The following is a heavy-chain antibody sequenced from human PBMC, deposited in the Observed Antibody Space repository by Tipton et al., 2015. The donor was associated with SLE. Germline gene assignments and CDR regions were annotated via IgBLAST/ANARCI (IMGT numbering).Heavy chain of an antibody. CDR2: INWNGGST. Sequence: SLRLSCAASGFTFDDYGMSWVRQAPGKGLEWVSGINWNGGSTGYADSVKGRFTISRDNAKNSLYLQMNSLRAEDTAVYYCARHGPVLWFREFPFDYWGQGTLVTVSS. CDR3: ARHGPVLWFREFPFDY. V-gene: IGHV3-20*04. D-gene: IGHD3-10*01. CDR1: GFTFDDYG. J-gene: IGHJ4*02.